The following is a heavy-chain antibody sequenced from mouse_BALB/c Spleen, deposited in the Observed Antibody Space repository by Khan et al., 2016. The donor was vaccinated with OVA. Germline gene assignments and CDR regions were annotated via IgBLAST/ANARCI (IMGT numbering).Heavy chain of an antibody. CDR3: ARVYGGDFDY. J-gene: IGHJ2*01. D-gene: IGHD1-1*01. CDR1: GYSITTDYA. Sequence: EVQLQESGPGLVKPSQSLSLTCTVTGYSITTDYAWNWIRQFPGNKLEWMGFISYSSNTKYNPSLKSRISITRDTSKNQFFLQLKPVTTEDTARYYCARVYGGDFDYWGQGTTLTVSS. CDR2: ISYSSNT. V-gene: IGHV3-2*02.